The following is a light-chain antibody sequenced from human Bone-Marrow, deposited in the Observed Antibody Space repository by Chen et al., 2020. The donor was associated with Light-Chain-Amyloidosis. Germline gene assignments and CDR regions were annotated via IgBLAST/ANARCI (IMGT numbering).Light chain of an antibody. CDR3: SSYTSSNTYV. Sequence: QSALTQPASVSGSPGQSITISCTGTSSDIGDYIYVSWYAQFPGSAPKLMIYEVSNRPSGVSTLFSGSKSGNTASLTISGLQAEDEADYYCSSYTSSNTYVFGTGTKVTVL. J-gene: IGLJ1*01. V-gene: IGLV2-14*01. CDR2: EVS. CDR1: SSDIGDYIY.